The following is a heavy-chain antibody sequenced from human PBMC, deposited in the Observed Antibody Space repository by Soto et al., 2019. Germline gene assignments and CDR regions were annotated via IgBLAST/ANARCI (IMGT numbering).Heavy chain of an antibody. CDR2: ISSGSSSI. CDR1: GSTFSCFT. Sequence: GCLRPSCTASGSTFSCFTMNWVRQAPGKGLEWVSSISSGSSSIYYADSVKVRFTISRDNADNSLYLQMNSLRVEDKAVYYCARGLATSGTRFDPWGQGTLVTVYS. D-gene: IGHD1-7*01. J-gene: IGHJ5*02. CDR3: ARGLATSGTRFDP. V-gene: IGHV3-21*01.